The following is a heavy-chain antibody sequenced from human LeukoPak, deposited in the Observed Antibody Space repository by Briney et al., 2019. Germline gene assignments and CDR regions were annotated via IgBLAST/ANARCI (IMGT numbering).Heavy chain of an antibody. CDR3: AGLIDCSGGSCYTELPLDV. J-gene: IGHJ6*04. V-gene: IGHV1-2*02. CDR2: INPNRGGT. D-gene: IGHD2-15*01. Sequence: ASVKVSCKASGYTFTGYYMHWVRQAPGQGLEWMGWINPNRGGTNYAQKFQGRVTMTRDTSISTAYMELSRLRSDDTAVYYCAGLIDCSGGSCYTELPLDVWGKGTTVTVSS. CDR1: GYTFTGYY.